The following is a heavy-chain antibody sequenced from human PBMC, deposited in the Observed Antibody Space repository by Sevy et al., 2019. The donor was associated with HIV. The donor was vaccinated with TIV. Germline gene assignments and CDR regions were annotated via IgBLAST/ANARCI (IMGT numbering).Heavy chain of an antibody. D-gene: IGHD3-9*01. CDR2: IYYSGST. CDR1: GGSISSGGYY. V-gene: IGHV4-31*03. J-gene: IGHJ5*02. CDR3: ARGANYDILTGYYNWFDP. Sequence: SETLSLTCTVSGGSISSGGYYWSWIRQHPGKGLEWIGYIYYSGSTYYNPSLKSRVTISVDTSKNQFSLKLSSVTAADTAGYYWARGANYDILTGYYNWFDPWGQGTLVTVSS.